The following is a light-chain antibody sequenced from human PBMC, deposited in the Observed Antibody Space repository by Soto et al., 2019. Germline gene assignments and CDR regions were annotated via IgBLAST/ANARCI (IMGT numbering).Light chain of an antibody. CDR3: SSYTTRNTLV. Sequence: QSALTQPASVSGSPGQSVTISCTGTSSDVGGYNYVSWYQQHPGRAPKVIIYDVRNQPSGVSDRFSGSKSGNTASLTISGLQAEDEADYYCSSYTTRNTLVFGGGTKLTVL. CDR1: SSDVGGYNY. CDR2: DVR. V-gene: IGLV2-14*03. J-gene: IGLJ2*01.